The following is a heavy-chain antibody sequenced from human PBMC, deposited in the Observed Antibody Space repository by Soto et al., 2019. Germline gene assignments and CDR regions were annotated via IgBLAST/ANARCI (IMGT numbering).Heavy chain of an antibody. J-gene: IGHJ4*02. CDR2: INHSGST. CDR3: ARGLVYRVDY. Sequence: SSETLSLTCAVYGGSFSGYYWSWIRQPPGKGLEWIGEINHSGSTNYNPSLKSRVTISVDTSKNQFSLKLSSVTAADTAVYYCARGLVYRVDYWGQGTLVTVSS. CDR1: GGSFSGYY. V-gene: IGHV4-34*01.